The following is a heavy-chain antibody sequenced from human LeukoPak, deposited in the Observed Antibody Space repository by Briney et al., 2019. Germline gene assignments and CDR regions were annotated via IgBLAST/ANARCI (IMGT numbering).Heavy chain of an antibody. D-gene: IGHD3-10*01. CDR1: GFTFDDYA. J-gene: IGHJ4*02. Sequence: GRSLRLSCAASGFTFDDYAMHWVRQAPGKGLEWVSGISWNSGSIGYADSVKGRFTISRDNAKNSLYLQMNSLRAEDTALYYCAKDIGEILPPSYFDYWGQGTLVTVSS. CDR3: AKDIGEILPPSYFDY. CDR2: ISWNSGSI. V-gene: IGHV3-9*01.